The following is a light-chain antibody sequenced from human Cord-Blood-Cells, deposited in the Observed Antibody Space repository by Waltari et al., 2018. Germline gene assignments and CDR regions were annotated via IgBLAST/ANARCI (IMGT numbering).Light chain of an antibody. CDR2: VAS. V-gene: IGKV3-15*01. Sequence: EIVITQSPATLSVSPGERATLSCRASQSVSSNLACYQQKPGQAPRLLIYVASTRATGIPARFSGSGSGTEVTLTISSLQSEEFAVYYCQQYNNWPRTFGQGTKVEIK. J-gene: IGKJ1*01. CDR3: QQYNNWPRT. CDR1: QSVSSN.